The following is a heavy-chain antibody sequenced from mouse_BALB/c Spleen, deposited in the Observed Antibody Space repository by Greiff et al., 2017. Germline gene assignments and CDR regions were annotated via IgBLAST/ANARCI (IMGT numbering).Heavy chain of an antibody. CDR1: GYTFSSYW. Sequence: VQLQESGAELMKPGASVKISCKATGYTFSSYWIEWVKQRPGHGLEWIGEILPGSGSTNYNEKFKGKATFTADTSSNTAYMQLSSLTSEDSAVYYCAKGVRRWYFDVWGAGTTVTVSS. CDR3: AKGVRRWYFDV. D-gene: IGHD2-14*01. J-gene: IGHJ1*01. V-gene: IGHV1-9*01. CDR2: ILPGSGST.